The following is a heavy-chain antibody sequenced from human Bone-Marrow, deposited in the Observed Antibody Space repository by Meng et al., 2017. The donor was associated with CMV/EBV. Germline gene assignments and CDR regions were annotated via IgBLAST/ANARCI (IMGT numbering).Heavy chain of an antibody. V-gene: IGHV3-23*01. CDR2: ISGSGGST. CDR3: AKAIWYSSGWYTERYGFDY. J-gene: IGHJ4*02. Sequence: GGSLRLSCAASGFTFSSYAMSWVRQAPGKGLEWVSAISGSGGSTYYADSVKGRFTISRDNSKNTLYLQMNSLRAEDTAVYYCAKAIWYSSGWYTERYGFDYWGQGTLVTVSS. D-gene: IGHD6-19*01. CDR1: GFTFSSYA.